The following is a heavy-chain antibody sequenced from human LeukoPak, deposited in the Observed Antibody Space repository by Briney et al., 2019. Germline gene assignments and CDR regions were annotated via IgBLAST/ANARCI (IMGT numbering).Heavy chain of an antibody. CDR3: ARGRLLATFDY. CDR1: GGSISSANFY. CDR2: VYSSGSS. V-gene: IGHV4-61*02. Sequence: QVQLQESGPGLVKPSQTLSHTCTVSGGSISSANFYWSWIRQPAGKGLEWIGRVYSSGSSNYNPSLNSRVTISVDTSKNQVSLKLTSVTAADTAVYYCARGRLLATFDYWGQGTLVTVSS. D-gene: IGHD2-15*01. J-gene: IGHJ4*02.